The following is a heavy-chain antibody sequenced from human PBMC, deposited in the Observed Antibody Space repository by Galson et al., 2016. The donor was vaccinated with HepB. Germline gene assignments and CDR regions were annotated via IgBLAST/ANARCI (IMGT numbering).Heavy chain of an antibody. D-gene: IGHD4-17*01. V-gene: IGHV5-51*01. Sequence: QSGAEVKKPGESLKISCKASGYTFSHYWIGWVRQMPGKGLEWMGIIYAGDSDTRYSPSFQEQVTISADKSIRTAYLQWSSLKASDTAVYYGARLVTTVTPIDYWGQGTLVTVSS. J-gene: IGHJ4*02. CDR2: IYAGDSDT. CDR1: GYTFSHYW. CDR3: ARLVTTVTPIDY.